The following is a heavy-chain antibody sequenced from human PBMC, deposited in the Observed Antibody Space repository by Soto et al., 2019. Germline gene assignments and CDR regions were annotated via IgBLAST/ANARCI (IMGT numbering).Heavy chain of an antibody. CDR1: GFAFNTYS. CDR2: ISYDGSSK. J-gene: IGHJ4*02. V-gene: IGHV3-30-3*01. CDR3: AKVSPMGYFFDF. Sequence: GGSLRLSCAASGFAFNTYSMHWVRQAPGRGLEWVAVISYDGSSKFYADSVKGRFTISRDNSKNTLYLEMNSLRGEDTAVYYCAKVSPMGYFFDFWGQGTLVTVS.